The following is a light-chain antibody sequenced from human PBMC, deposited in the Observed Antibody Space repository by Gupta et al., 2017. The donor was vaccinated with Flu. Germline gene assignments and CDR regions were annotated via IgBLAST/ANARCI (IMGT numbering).Light chain of an antibody. V-gene: IGKV3-11*01. CDR1: QSVSSY. CDR2: DAS. Sequence: EIVLTQSPATLSLSPGERATLSCRASQSVSSYLAWYQQKPGQAPRLLIYDASNRDTGIPARFSGSGYGTDFPLTISSREPEDFAGYYCQQRSNWPLWTFGQGTKVEIK. J-gene: IGKJ1*01. CDR3: QQRSNWPLWT.